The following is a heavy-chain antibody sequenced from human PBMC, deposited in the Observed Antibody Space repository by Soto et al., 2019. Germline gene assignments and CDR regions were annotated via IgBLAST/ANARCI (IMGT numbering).Heavy chain of an antibody. CDR2: IYYSGST. CDR3: GKDSRRYHLAY. V-gene: IGHV4-31*11. D-gene: IGHD6-13*01. CDR1: GGSISSGGYY. Sequence: SETLSLTCAVSGGSISSGGYYWSWIRQHPGKGLEWIGYIYYSGSTYYNPSLKSRVTISVDTSKNQFSLKLSSVTAADTAVYYCGKDSRRYHLAYWGQGTLVTVSS. J-gene: IGHJ4*02.